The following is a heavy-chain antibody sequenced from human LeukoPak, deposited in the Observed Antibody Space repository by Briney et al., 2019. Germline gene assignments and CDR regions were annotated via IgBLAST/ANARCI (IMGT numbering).Heavy chain of an antibody. V-gene: IGHV4-38-2*02. Sequence: SETLSLTCTVSGYSISSGYYWGWIRPPPGKGLEWIGEIHPSGSTNYNPSLNSRVTISIDTSKKHFSLRLSSVTAADTALYYCARGQDRAKQGYWGQGTLVTVSS. CDR3: ARGQDRAKQGY. J-gene: IGHJ4*02. CDR1: GYSISSGYY. CDR2: IHPSGST.